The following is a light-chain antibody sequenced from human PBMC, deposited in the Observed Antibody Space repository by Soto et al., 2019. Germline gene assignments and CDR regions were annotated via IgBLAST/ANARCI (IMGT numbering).Light chain of an antibody. CDR3: SSYAGSNNLV. Sequence: QSVLTQPPSASGSPGQSVTISCTGSSNDVGAYNYVSWYQQHPGKAPKLMIYEVSKRPSGVPDRFSGPKSGNTASLTVSGLQAEDEADYYCSSYAGSNNLVFGGGTKLTVL. J-gene: IGLJ2*01. CDR1: SNDVGAYNY. V-gene: IGLV2-8*01. CDR2: EVS.